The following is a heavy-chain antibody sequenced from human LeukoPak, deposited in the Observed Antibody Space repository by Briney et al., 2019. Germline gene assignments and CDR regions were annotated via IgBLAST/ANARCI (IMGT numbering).Heavy chain of an antibody. Sequence: SVKVSCKASGGTFSSYAISWVRQAPGQGLEWMGGIIPIFGTANYAQKFQGRVTITADKSTSTAYMELSSLRSEDTAVYYCASMTYSNKYFDYWGQGTLVTVSS. J-gene: IGHJ4*02. CDR3: ASMTYSNKYFDY. CDR2: IIPIFGTA. D-gene: IGHD6-13*01. CDR1: GGTFSSYA. V-gene: IGHV1-69*06.